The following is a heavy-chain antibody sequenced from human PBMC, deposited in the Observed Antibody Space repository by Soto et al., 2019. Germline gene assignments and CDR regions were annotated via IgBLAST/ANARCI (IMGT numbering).Heavy chain of an antibody. CDR3: ARGDSSSWYEGFDP. CDR1: GFTFSSYG. Sequence: GGSLRLSCAASGFTFSSYGMHWVRQAPGKGLEWVAVIWYDGSNKYYADSVKGRFTISRDNSKNTLYLQMKSLRAEDTAVYYCARGDSSSWYEGFDPWGQGTLVTVSS. CDR2: IWYDGSNK. J-gene: IGHJ5*02. V-gene: IGHV3-33*01. D-gene: IGHD6-13*01.